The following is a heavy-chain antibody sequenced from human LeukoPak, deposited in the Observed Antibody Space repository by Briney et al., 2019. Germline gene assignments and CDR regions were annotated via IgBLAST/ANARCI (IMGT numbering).Heavy chain of an antibody. D-gene: IGHD2-8*01. CDR2: INPNSGGT. Sequence: GASVKVSCKASGYTFTGYYMHWVRQAPGQGLEWMGWINPNSGGTNYAQKFQGRVTMTRGTSISTAYMELSSLTSDDTAVYFCARSPEHCNNGVCFTDYYMDVWGRGTTVTVSS. V-gene: IGHV1-2*02. CDR1: GYTFTGYY. CDR3: ARSPEHCNNGVCFTDYYMDV. J-gene: IGHJ6*03.